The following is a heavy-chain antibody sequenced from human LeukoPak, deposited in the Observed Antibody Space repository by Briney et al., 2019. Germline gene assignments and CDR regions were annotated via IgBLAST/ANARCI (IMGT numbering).Heavy chain of an antibody. CDR1: GFTFDDYA. D-gene: IGHD3-22*01. V-gene: IGHV3-9*01. CDR3: AKDFGYDSSGFDY. J-gene: IGHJ4*02. CDR2: ISWNSGSI. Sequence: PGRSLRLSCAASGFTFDDYAMHWVRQAPGKGLEWVSGISWNSGSIGYADSVKGRFTISRDNAKNSLYLQMNSLRAEDTALYYCAKDFGYDSSGFDYWGQGTLVTVSS.